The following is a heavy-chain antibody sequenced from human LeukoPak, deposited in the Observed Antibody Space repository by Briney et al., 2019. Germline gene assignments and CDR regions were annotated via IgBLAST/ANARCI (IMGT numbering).Heavy chain of an antibody. CDR3: ARNMRLGELSFFDY. V-gene: IGHV4-59*08. CDR1: DGSINSYY. Sequence: SETLSLTCSVSDGSINSYYWNWIRRPPGKGLEWIGYIYYNGNTNYSPSLKSRVTMSVDTSKNLFSLKLSSVTAADTAVYYCARNMRLGELSFFDYWGQGTLVTVSS. CDR2: IYYNGNT. D-gene: IGHD3-16*02. J-gene: IGHJ4*02.